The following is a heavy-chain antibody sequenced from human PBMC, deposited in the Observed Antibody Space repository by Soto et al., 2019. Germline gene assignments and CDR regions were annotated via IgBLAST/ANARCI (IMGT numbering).Heavy chain of an antibody. Sequence: SETLSLTCTVSGASINNYYWSWIRQAPGKGLEWIGYIYSSGSTNYNPSLKSRVTISVDTSKSDFSLKLTSVTDADTAVYYCARFSGWYSPFDYWGQGTPATVSS. CDR1: GASINNYY. CDR3: ARFSGWYSPFDY. D-gene: IGHD6-19*01. CDR2: IYSSGST. J-gene: IGHJ4*02. V-gene: IGHV4-59*01.